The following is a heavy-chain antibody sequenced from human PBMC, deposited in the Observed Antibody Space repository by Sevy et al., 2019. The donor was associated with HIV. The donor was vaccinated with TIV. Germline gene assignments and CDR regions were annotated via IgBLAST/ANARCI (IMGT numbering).Heavy chain of an antibody. J-gene: IGHJ4*02. V-gene: IGHV4-39*01. CDR2: IYYSGST. Sequence: SETLSLTCTVSGDSISSSSYYWGWIRQPPGKGLEWIGSIYYSGSTYYNPSLKSRVTISVDTSKNQFSLKLSSVTAADTAVYYCARQGAVAVRFDYWGQGTLVTVSS. CDR1: GDSISSSSYY. CDR3: ARQGAVAVRFDY. D-gene: IGHD6-19*01.